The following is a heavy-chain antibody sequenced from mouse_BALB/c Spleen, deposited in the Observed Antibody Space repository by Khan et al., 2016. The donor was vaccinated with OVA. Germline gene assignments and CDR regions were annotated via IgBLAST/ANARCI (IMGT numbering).Heavy chain of an antibody. V-gene: IGHV3-6*02. CDR1: GYSITSGYF. Sequence: EVQLQESGPGLVKPSQSLSLTCSVTGYSITSGYFWNWIRQFPGNKLEWMGYIRYDGNSNYNPSLKNRISITRDTSKNQFFLKLNSVTPEDTATYSCARGGSSGPSWFAYGGQGTLVTVSA. J-gene: IGHJ3*01. D-gene: IGHD3-1*01. CDR3: ARGGSSGPSWFAY. CDR2: IRYDGNS.